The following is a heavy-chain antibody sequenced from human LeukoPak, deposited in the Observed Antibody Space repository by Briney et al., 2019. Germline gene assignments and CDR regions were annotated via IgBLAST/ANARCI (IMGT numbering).Heavy chain of an antibody. V-gene: IGHV3-48*01. CDR2: ISRSNNV. J-gene: IGHJ4*02. D-gene: IGHD4-4*01. Sequence: GGSLRLSCAASGFTFSAYDMNWVRQAPGKGLEWVSYISRSNNVYYADSVKGRFTISRDNAKNSLYMQMNSLRAEDTAVYYCAYSNSFDYWGQGTLVTVSS. CDR3: AYSNSFDY. CDR1: GFTFSAYD.